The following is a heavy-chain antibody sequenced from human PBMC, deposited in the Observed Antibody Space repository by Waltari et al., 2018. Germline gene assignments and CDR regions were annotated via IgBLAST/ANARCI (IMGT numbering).Heavy chain of an antibody. V-gene: IGHV3-15*07. D-gene: IGHD5-12*01. CDR3: TTDCRAN. J-gene: IGHJ3*01. Sequence: EVQLVESGGGLVKPGGSLRLACAASGLAFSNAWMTWVRQAPGKGREWVGRIKMKMDGESADYAEHVQGRFTVSRDVSTNTAYLPMDCLKIEDTAVYYCTTDCRANWGQGTMVVVSS. CDR1: GLAFSNAW. CDR2: IKMKMDGESA.